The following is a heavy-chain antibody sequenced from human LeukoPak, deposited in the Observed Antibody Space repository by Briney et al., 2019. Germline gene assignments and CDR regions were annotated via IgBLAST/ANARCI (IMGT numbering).Heavy chain of an antibody. CDR1: GGTFSSYA. Sequence: ASVKVSFKASGGTFSSYAISWVRQAPGQGLEWMGGIIPIFGTANYAQKFQGRVTITADESTSTAYMELSSLRSEDTAVYYCARVSFRPYYYYYGMDVWGQGTTVTVSS. V-gene: IGHV1-69*13. CDR2: IIPIFGTA. J-gene: IGHJ6*02. CDR3: ARVSFRPYYYYYGMDV.